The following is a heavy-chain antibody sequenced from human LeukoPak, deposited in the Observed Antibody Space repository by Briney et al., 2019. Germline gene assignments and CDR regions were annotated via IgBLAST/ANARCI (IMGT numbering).Heavy chain of an antibody. CDR3: ARAVYYDSSGYCFDY. D-gene: IGHD3-22*01. CDR2: ISSSSSYI. Sequence: GGSLRLSCAASGFTFSSYSMNWVRQAPGKGLEWVSSISSSSSYIYYADSVEGRFTISRDNAKNSLYLQMNSLRAEDTAVYYCARAVYYDSSGYCFDYWGQGTLVTVSS. V-gene: IGHV3-21*01. CDR1: GFTFSSYS. J-gene: IGHJ4*02.